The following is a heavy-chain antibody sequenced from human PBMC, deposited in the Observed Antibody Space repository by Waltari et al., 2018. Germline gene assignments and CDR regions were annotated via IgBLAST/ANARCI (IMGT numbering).Heavy chain of an antibody. V-gene: IGHV3-53*01. CDR1: GFTVNSNY. Sequence: EVQLVESGGGLIQPGVSLRLSCVGSGFTVNSNYMSWVRQVPGKGLEWVSNIPLGTNANYAESVRGRFTSSRDNSKDTLYLQMNSLRVEDTAVYFCARHVSGPTRAAFDVWGQGTMVTVSP. CDR2: IPLGTNA. CDR3: ARHVSGPTRAAFDV. D-gene: IGHD6-19*01. J-gene: IGHJ3*01.